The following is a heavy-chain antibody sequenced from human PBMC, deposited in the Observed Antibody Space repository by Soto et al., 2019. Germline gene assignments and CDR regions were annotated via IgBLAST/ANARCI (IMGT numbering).Heavy chain of an antibody. Sequence: VASVKVSCKASGGTFSSYAISWVRQAPGQGLEWMGGIIPIFGTANYAQKFQGRVTLTWDTSINTAYMELSSLRPDDTAMYYCARERYQVLSDGMDVWGQGTSVTVSS. CDR1: GGTFSSYA. V-gene: IGHV1-69*06. CDR3: ARERYQVLSDGMDV. D-gene: IGHD2-8*01. CDR2: IIPIFGTA. J-gene: IGHJ6*02.